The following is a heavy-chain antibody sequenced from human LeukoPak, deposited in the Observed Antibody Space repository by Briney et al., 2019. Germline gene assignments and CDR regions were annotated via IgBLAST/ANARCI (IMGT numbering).Heavy chain of an antibody. D-gene: IGHD5-18*01. CDR1: GYTFTNYG. Sequence: VASVKVSCKASGYTFTNYGVNWVRQVPGQGLEWMGWIKTKTGKPTYAQGFTGRFVFSLDTSVTTAYLQISSLKDEDTAVYYCARLGYGKKYYYYYYMDVWGKGTTVTVSS. J-gene: IGHJ6*03. V-gene: IGHV7-4-1*02. CDR2: IKTKTGKP. CDR3: ARLGYGKKYYYYYYMDV.